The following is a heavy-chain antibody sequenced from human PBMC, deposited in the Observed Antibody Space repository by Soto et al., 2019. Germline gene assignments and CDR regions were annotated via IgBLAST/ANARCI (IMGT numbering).Heavy chain of an antibody. J-gene: IGHJ6*02. Sequence: EVQLVESGGGLVQPGGSLRLSCAASGFTFSSYWMHWVRQAPGKGLVWVSRINSDGSSTSYADSVKGRFTISRDSAKNTVYLQMNSLRAEDTAVYYCARGGAAGGTTVDGMDVWGRGTTVTVSS. V-gene: IGHV3-74*01. CDR1: GFTFSSYW. D-gene: IGHD6-13*01. CDR2: INSDGSST. CDR3: ARGGAAGGTTVDGMDV.